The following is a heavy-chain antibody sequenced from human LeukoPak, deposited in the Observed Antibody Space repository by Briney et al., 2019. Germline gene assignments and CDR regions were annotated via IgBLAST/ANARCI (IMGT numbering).Heavy chain of an antibody. J-gene: IGHJ5*02. V-gene: IGHV4-39*01. Sequence: SETLSLTCTVSGGSISSSSYYWGWIRQPPGKGLEWIGSIYYSGSTYYNPSLKSRVTISVDTSKNQFSLKLSSVTAADTAVYYCARRSERFGELSGWFDPWGQGTLVTVSS. CDR1: GGSISSSSYY. D-gene: IGHD3-10*01. CDR3: ARRSERFGELSGWFDP. CDR2: IYYSGST.